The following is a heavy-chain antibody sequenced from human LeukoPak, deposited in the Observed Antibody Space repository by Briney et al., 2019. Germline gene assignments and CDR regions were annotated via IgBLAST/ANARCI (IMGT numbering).Heavy chain of an antibody. V-gene: IGHV3-74*01. Sequence: PGGSLRLSYAASGFTFSSYWMHWVRRAPGKGLVWVSRINSDVSITSYADSVKGRFTISRDNAKNTLYLQMNSLRAEDTAVYYCARTKGGAYTGNFDLWGRGTLVTVSS. D-gene: IGHD2-21*01. CDR1: GFTFSSYW. J-gene: IGHJ2*01. CDR2: INSDVSIT. CDR3: ARTKGGAYTGNFDL.